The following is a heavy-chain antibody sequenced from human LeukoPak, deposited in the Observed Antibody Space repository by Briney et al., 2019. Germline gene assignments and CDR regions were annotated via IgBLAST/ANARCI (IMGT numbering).Heavy chain of an antibody. V-gene: IGHV5-51*01. CDR3: ARSKDIVVVPAAYEFDY. CDR1: GYSFTSYW. D-gene: IGHD2-2*01. J-gene: IGHJ4*02. Sequence: GESLQISCKGSGYSFTSYWIGWVRQMPGKGLEGMGIIYPGDSDTRYSPSFQGQVTISTDKSISTAYLQWRSLKASDTAMYYCARSKDIVVVPAAYEFDYWGQGTLVTVSS. CDR2: IYPGDSDT.